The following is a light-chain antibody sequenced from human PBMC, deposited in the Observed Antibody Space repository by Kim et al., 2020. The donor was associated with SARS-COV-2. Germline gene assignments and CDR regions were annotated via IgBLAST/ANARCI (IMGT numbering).Light chain of an antibody. V-gene: IGKV2-28*01. CDR1: ESLPYSHGLNY. CDR3: MQSLETPRT. Sequence: EPASISCRSHESLPYSHGLNYLDWSLQKPGQSPQLLFYLGSTRASGVPDRFSGAGSGAVFTLKISRVEPEDVVVYYCMQSLETPRTFGQGTKVDIK. J-gene: IGKJ1*01. CDR2: LGS.